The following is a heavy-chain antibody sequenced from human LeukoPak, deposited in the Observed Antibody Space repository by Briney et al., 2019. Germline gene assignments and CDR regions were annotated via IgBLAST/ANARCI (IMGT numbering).Heavy chain of an antibody. CDR3: AREVDQVMDDAFDI. V-gene: IGHV4-34*01. J-gene: IGHJ3*02. CDR2: INHSGST. CDR1: GGSFSGYY. D-gene: IGHD2-8*01. Sequence: SETLSLTCAVYGGSFSGYYWSWIRQPPGKGLEWFGEINHSGSTNYNPSLKSRVTISVDTSKNQFSLKLSSVTAADTAVYYCAREVDQVMDDAFDIWGQGTMVTVSS.